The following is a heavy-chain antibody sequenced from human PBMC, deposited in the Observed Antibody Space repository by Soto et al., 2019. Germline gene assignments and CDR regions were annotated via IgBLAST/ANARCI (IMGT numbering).Heavy chain of an antibody. CDR2: SSHSGGTT. J-gene: IGHJ5*02. V-gene: IGHV3-23*01. Sequence: DVQLLESGGGLVQPGGSLRLSCAASGFTFSSFAMSWVRQAPGKGLEWVSASSHSGGTTYYADSVKGRFTISRDNSNNTLYLQMNSLRAEDTAVYYCAKDGAPYPWGEVNWFDPWGRGTLVTVSS. CDR3: AKDGAPYPWGEVNWFDP. CDR1: GFTFSSFA. D-gene: IGHD3-16*01.